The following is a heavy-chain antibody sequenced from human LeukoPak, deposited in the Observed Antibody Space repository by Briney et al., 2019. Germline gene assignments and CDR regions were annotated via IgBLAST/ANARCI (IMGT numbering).Heavy chain of an antibody. V-gene: IGHV3-23*01. Sequence: PGGSLRLSCAASGFTFSSYAMSWVRQAPGKGLEWVSAISGSGGSTYYADSAKGRFTISRDNSKNTLYLQMNSLRAEDTAVYYCAKQIDILTGYFDYWGQGTLVTVSS. D-gene: IGHD3-9*01. CDR2: ISGSGGST. CDR1: GFTFSSYA. CDR3: AKQIDILTGYFDY. J-gene: IGHJ4*02.